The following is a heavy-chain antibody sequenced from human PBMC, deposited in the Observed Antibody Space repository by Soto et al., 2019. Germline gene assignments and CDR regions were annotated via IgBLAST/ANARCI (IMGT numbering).Heavy chain of an antibody. CDR3: TTSPSVGV. D-gene: IGHD6-19*01. J-gene: IGHJ6*02. CDR1: GFTVGNNY. Sequence: EVHLVESGGGLIQPGGSLRLSCAASGFTVGNNYMNWVRQAPGKGLEWVSLMYSGGGTYYADSVKGRFTMSRDSSKSTLYLQLNSLRAEDTAMYSCTTSPSVGVWGQGTTVTVSS. CDR2: MYSGGGT. V-gene: IGHV3-53*01.